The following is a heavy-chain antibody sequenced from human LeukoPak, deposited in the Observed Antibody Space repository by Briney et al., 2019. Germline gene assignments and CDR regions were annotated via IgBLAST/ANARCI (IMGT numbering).Heavy chain of an antibody. D-gene: IGHD4-17*01. Sequence: SETLSLTCAVYGGSFSGYYWSWIRQPPGKGLEWIGEINHSGSTNYNPSLKSRVTTSVDTSKNQFSLKLSSVTAADTAVYYCARGPTVTRYFDYWGQGILVTVSS. J-gene: IGHJ4*02. CDR3: ARGPTVTRYFDY. CDR2: INHSGST. V-gene: IGHV4-34*09. CDR1: GGSFSGYY.